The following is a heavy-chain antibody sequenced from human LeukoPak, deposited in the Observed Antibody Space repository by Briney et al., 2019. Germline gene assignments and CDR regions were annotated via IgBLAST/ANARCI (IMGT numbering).Heavy chain of an antibody. V-gene: IGHV3-43*01. CDR3: ANSGSYYGYFQH. Sequence: HPGGSLRLSCAASGFNFGDYTMHWVRQVPGKGLEWVSLITWSAENTRYADSVKGRFTISRDNAKNSLYLQMNSLRAEDTALYYCANSGSYYGYFQHWGQGTLVTVSS. CDR1: GFNFGDYT. CDR2: ITWSAENT. D-gene: IGHD1-26*01. J-gene: IGHJ1*01.